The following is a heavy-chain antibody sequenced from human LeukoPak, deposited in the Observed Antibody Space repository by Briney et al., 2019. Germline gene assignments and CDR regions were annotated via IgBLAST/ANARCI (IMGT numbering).Heavy chain of an antibody. D-gene: IGHD5-12*01. Sequence: ASVKVSCKASGYTFTSYGISWVRQAPGQGLEWMGWINPNSGGTNYAQKFQGRVTMTRDTSISTAYMELSRLRSDDTAVYYCVAWPTDAFDIWGQGTMVTVSS. CDR2: INPNSGGT. CDR3: VAWPTDAFDI. J-gene: IGHJ3*02. CDR1: GYTFTSYG. V-gene: IGHV1-2*02.